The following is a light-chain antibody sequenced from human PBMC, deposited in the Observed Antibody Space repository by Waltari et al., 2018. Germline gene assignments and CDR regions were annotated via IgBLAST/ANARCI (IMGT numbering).Light chain of an antibody. CDR3: QHYVRLPAT. CDR1: QSISRT. V-gene: IGKV3-20*01. CDR2: GAS. J-gene: IGKJ1*01. Sequence: EIVLTQSPGILSLSPGERATLSCRASQSISRTLAWYQQRPGQAPRLLIYGASSRATGIPDRFSGGGSGTDFSLTLSRLEPEDFAVYYCQHYVRLPATFGQGTKVEIK.